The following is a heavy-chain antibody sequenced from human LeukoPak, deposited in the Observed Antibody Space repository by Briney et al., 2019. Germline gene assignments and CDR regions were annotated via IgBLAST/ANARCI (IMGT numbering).Heavy chain of an antibody. V-gene: IGHV1-46*01. D-gene: IGHD3-3*01. CDR3: ATLPHNSWRDNYQSFDY. CDR1: GYTFTTYH. Sequence: ASVKVSCKASGYTFTTYHMHWVRQVPGQGLEWMGIINPTGGSTSYAQKFQGRVTMTRDTSTNTVYMELSSLRSEDTALYYCATLPHNSWRDNYQSFDYWGQGTLVTVSS. J-gene: IGHJ4*02. CDR2: INPTGGST.